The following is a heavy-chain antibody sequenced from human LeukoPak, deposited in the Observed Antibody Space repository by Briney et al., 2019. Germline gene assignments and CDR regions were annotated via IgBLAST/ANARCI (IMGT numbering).Heavy chain of an antibody. Sequence: SETLSLTCTVSSASIRSNYYWGWIRQPPGKGPEWIGSIYYSGSTYYNPSLKSRVTISADKSKNQVSLKLTSVTAADTAVYYCARLSVIVGAALEYYYYYMDVWGQGTTVTVSS. CDR3: ARLSVIVGAALEYYYYYMDV. CDR1: SASIRSNYY. CDR2: IYYSGST. J-gene: IGHJ6*03. V-gene: IGHV4-39*07. D-gene: IGHD1-26*01.